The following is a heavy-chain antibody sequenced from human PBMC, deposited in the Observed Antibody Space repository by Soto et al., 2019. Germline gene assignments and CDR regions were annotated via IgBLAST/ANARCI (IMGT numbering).Heavy chain of an antibody. D-gene: IGHD2-2*03. J-gene: IGHJ6*02. CDR2: ISSSSSTI. CDR1: VFTFSRYG. V-gene: IGHV3-48*02. Sequence: PGGSLRLSCAASVFTFSRYGMNWVRQAPGKGLEWVAYISSSSSTIYYADSVKGRFTISRDNAKNSLYLQMNSLRDEDTAVYYCARDGYCVSTTCYFLPDVWGQGTTVTVSS. CDR3: ARDGYCVSTTCYFLPDV.